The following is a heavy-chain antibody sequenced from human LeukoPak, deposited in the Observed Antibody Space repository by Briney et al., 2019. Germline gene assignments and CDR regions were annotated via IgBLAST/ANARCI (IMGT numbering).Heavy chain of an antibody. CDR3: ATSYGGYVLDY. Sequence: SETLSLTCTVSVGSINGHYWTWIRQPPGKGLEWIGYASHIRGTNYNPSLKSRVSMSVDASKNEFSLKLSSVTAADTGVYYCATSYGGYVLDYWGQGALVIVSS. CDR2: ASHIRGT. CDR1: VGSINGHY. D-gene: IGHD1-26*01. V-gene: IGHV4-59*11. J-gene: IGHJ4*02.